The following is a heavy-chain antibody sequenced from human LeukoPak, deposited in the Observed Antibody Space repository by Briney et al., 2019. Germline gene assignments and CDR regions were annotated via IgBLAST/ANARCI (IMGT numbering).Heavy chain of an antibody. Sequence: GXSXXLSCXASXFTFSSYGMHWVRQAPGKGLEWVAVISYDGSNKYYADSVKGRFTISRDNSKNTLYLQMNSLRAEDTAVYYCAKPYDYGDYVGLDYWGQGTLVTVSS. CDR1: XFTFSSYG. J-gene: IGHJ4*02. CDR2: ISYDGSNK. D-gene: IGHD4-17*01. V-gene: IGHV3-30*18. CDR3: AKPYDYGDYVGLDY.